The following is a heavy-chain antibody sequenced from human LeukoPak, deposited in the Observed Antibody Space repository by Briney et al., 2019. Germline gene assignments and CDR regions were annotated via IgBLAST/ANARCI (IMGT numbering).Heavy chain of an antibody. CDR3: ARTGVVATSYFFDY. CDR1: GGSISSYY. J-gene: IGHJ4*02. Sequence: SETLSLTCTVSGGSISSYYWSWIRQPPGKGLECIGYIYNSGSTNYNPSLKSRVSISVDTSKNQFSLKLTSVTAADTAVYYCARTGVVATSYFFDYWGQGILVTVSS. D-gene: IGHD5-12*01. CDR2: IYNSGST. V-gene: IGHV4-59*01.